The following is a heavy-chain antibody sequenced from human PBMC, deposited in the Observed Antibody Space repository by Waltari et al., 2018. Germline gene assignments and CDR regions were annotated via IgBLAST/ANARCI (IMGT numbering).Heavy chain of an antibody. CDR2: IYYSGST. CDR1: GGSISSHY. J-gene: IGHJ4*02. V-gene: IGHV4-59*11. D-gene: IGHD6-13*01. Sequence: QVQLQESGPGLVTPSETLSLTCTVSGGSISSHYWSWIRQPPGKGLEWIGYIYYSGSTNYNPSLKSRVTISVDTSKNQFSLKLSSVTAADTAVYYCARSSSWSFDYWGQGTLVTVSS. CDR3: ARSSSWSFDY.